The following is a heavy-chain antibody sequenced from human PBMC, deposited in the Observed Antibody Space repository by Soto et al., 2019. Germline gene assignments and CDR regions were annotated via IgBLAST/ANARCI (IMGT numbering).Heavy chain of an antibody. CDR1: GFTFSSST. V-gene: IGHV3-21*01. Sequence: EVQLVESGGGLVKPGGSLRLSCEGSGFTFSSSTMTWVRQAPGKGLEWVSSISSSSSYIYQPDSLKGRFTISRDNAKKSVFLDLSSLRAEDTAVYYCVRDLGELFAIWGQGTPVSVSS. CDR3: VRDLGELFAI. J-gene: IGHJ4*02. D-gene: IGHD2-8*01. CDR2: ISSSSSYI.